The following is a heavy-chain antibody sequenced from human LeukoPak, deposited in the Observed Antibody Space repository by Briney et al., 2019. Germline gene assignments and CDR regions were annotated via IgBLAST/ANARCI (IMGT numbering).Heavy chain of an antibody. CDR1: GFTFSDYN. CDR2: ITDSGNTI. CDR3: ARSIGLTGGGVDV. D-gene: IGHD3-9*01. J-gene: IGHJ6*02. Sequence: GSLRLSCAASGFTFSDYNLNWVRQAPGKGLEWVSYITDSGNTIHYADSVKGRFTISRDNAKNSLYLQMNSLRAEDTAVYYCARSIGLTGGGVDVWGQGTTVTVSS. V-gene: IGHV3-11*01.